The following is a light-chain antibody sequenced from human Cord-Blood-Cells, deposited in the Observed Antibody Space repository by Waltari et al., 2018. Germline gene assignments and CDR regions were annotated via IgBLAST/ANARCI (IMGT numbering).Light chain of an antibody. CDR1: SSNIGSNH. J-gene: IGLJ3*02. V-gene: IGLV1-47*01. CDR2: RNN. CDR3: AAWDDSLSGV. Sequence: QPVLTQPPSASGTPGQSVPISCSGSSSNIGSNHALWYQQLPGTAPKLLIYRNNQRPSGVPDRFSGSKSGTSASLAISGLRSEDEADYYCAAWDDSLSGVFGGGTKLTVL.